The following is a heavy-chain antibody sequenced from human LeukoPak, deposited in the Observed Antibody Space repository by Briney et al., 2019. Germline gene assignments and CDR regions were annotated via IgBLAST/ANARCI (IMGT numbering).Heavy chain of an antibody. Sequence: GASVKVSCKASGGTFSSYAISWVRQAPGQGLEWMGWMNPNSGNTGYAQKFQGRVTITRNTSISTAYMELRSLRSDDTAVYYCARAPMVRGVIIIWFDPWGQGTLVTVSS. CDR3: ARAPMVRGVIIIWFDP. CDR2: MNPNSGNT. CDR1: GGTFSSYA. V-gene: IGHV1-8*03. J-gene: IGHJ5*02. D-gene: IGHD3-10*01.